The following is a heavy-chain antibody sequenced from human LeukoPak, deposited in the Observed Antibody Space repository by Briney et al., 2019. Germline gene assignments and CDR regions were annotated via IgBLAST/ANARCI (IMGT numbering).Heavy chain of an antibody. V-gene: IGHV3-23*01. J-gene: IGHJ4*02. Sequence: PGGSLRLSCAASGFTFNTYGMSWVRHSPGKGLEWVSAISGSATGYMTNYADSVKGRFTISRDNDKNTLYLQMDSLTAEDTALYYCARVGYSSAWYFFNFWGQGTLVTVSS. CDR1: GFTFNTYG. CDR2: ISGSATGYMT. CDR3: ARVGYSSAWYFFNF. D-gene: IGHD6-13*01.